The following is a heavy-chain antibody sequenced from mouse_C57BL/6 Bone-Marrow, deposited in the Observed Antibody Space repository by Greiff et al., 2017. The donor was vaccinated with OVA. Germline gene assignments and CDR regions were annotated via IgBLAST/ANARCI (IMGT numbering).Heavy chain of an antibody. J-gene: IGHJ1*03. V-gene: IGHV1-63*01. D-gene: IGHD2-2*01. CDR3: ARCSGYGWYFDV. CDR2: IYPGGGYT. Sequence: QVQLQEPGAELVRPGTSVKMSCKASGYTFTNYWIGWAKQRPGHGLEWIGDIYPGGGYTNYNEKFKGKATLTADKSSSTAYMQFSSLTSEDSADYDGARCSGYGWYFDVWGTGTTVTVSS. CDR1: GYTFTNYW.